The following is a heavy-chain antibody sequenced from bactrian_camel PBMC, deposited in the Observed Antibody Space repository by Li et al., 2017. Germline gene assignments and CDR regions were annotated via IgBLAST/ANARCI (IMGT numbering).Heavy chain of an antibody. J-gene: IGHJ4*01. V-gene: IGHV3S26*01. CDR3: AANPTGGRWPYEYKY. Sequence: HVQLVESGGGSVLAGGSLRLSCSVSGDSYRSSCMSWFRQAPGKEREGVALLNYDGRTSYADSVKGRFTISKDNAKNTLILQMNSLKPEDSALYYCAANPTGGRWPYEYKYWGQGTQVTVS. CDR2: LNYDGRT. D-gene: IGHD2*01. CDR1: GDSYRSSC.